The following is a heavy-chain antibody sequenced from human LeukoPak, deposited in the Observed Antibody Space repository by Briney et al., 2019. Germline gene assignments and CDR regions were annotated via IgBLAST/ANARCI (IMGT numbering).Heavy chain of an antibody. V-gene: IGHV3-30*18. Sequence: GGSLRLSCAASGFIFSSYGMHWVRQAPGKGLEWVAVISYDGSNQYYADSVKGRFTISRDSAKNTLYLQMNSLRDEDTAVYYCGKDRAVAALYYYGMDVWGQGTTVIVSS. J-gene: IGHJ6*02. CDR1: GFIFSSYG. CDR3: GKDRAVAALYYYGMDV. CDR2: ISYDGSNQ. D-gene: IGHD6-19*01.